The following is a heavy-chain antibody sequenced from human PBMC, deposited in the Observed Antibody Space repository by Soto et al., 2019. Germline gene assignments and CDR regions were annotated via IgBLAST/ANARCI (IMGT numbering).Heavy chain of an antibody. CDR2: MNPGSGDT. J-gene: IGHJ5*02. V-gene: IGHV1-8*01. CDR3: ARDRYDFWSGYSSGKSNWFDP. CDR1: GYSFTNND. Sequence: GASVKVSCKASGYSFTNNDVNWVRQATGQGLEWMGWMNPGSGDTGYAQKFQGRVTMTRDISMTTAYMELSSLRSDDTAMYYCARDRYDFWSGYSSGKSNWFDPWGQGTLVTVSS. D-gene: IGHD3-3*01.